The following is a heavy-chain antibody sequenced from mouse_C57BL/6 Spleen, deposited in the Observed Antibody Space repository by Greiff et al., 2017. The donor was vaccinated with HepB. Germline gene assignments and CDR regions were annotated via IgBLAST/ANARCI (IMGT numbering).Heavy chain of an antibody. Sequence: QVQLQQPGTELVKPGSSVKLSCKASGYTFTSYWMHWVKQRPVQGLEWIGNINPSNGGTHYNEKFKSKATLTVDKSSSTAYMQLSSLTSEDSAVYYCARGGDPAWFAYWGQGTLVTVS. CDR3: ARGGDPAWFAY. CDR1: GYTFTSYW. V-gene: IGHV1-53*01. J-gene: IGHJ3*01. CDR2: INPSNGGT.